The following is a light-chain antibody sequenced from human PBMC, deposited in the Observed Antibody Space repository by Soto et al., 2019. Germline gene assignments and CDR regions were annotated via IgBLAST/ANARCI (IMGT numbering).Light chain of an antibody. V-gene: IGKV1D-12*01. Sequence: DIQMTQSPSSVSASVGDRVTITCRASQGISSWVAWYQQKPGKAAKLLIYAASSLQSGVPSRFSGSGAGTDFTLTISSLQPEDFATSYCQQANSFPYTFGQGNKLEIK. CDR1: QGISSW. CDR3: QQANSFPYT. CDR2: AAS. J-gene: IGKJ2*01.